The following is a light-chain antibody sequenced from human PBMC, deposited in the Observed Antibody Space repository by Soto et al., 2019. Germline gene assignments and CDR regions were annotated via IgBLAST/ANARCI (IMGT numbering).Light chain of an antibody. V-gene: IGLV2-14*01. CDR1: SSDVGDYNY. J-gene: IGLJ2*01. Sequence: QSALTQPASVSGSPGQSMTISCTGTSSDVGDYNYVSWYKQHPGKAPKLMIYEVSNRPSGVSDRFSGSKSGNTASLTISGLQADDEADYYCSSYISNSVVVFGGGTKVTVL. CDR2: EVS. CDR3: SSYISNSVVV.